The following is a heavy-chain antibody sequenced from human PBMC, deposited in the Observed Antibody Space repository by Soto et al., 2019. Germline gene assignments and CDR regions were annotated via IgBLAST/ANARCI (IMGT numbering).Heavy chain of an antibody. Sequence: PSETLSLTCAVYGGSFSGYYWSWIRQPPGKGLEWIGEINHSGSTNYNPSLKSRVTISVDTSKNQFSLKLSPVTAADTAVYYCARVRAIGVVKSYVYYYGMDVWGQRTTVTVSS. D-gene: IGHD3-3*01. J-gene: IGHJ6*02. V-gene: IGHV4-34*01. CDR2: INHSGST. CDR3: ARVRAIGVVKSYVYYYGMDV. CDR1: GGSFSGYY.